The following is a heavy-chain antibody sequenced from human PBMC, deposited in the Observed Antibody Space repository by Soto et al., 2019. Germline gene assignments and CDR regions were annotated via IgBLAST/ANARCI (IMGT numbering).Heavy chain of an antibody. V-gene: IGHV2-5*01. CDR3: AHRGPRYYDSSGYNY. D-gene: IGHD3-22*01. Sequence: QITMKESGPPLVKPTQTLTLTCTFSGFSLSTSGVGVGWIRQPPGKALEWLALIYWNDDKRYSPSLKSRLTITKDTSKIQVVLTMTNMDPVDTATYYCAHRGPRYYDSSGYNYWGQGTLVTVSS. J-gene: IGHJ4*02. CDR2: IYWNDDK. CDR1: GFSLSTSGVG.